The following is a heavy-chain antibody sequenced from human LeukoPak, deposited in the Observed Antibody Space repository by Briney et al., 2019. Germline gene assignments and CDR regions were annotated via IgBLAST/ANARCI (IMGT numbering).Heavy chain of an antibody. CDR2: IYYSGST. CDR3: ARHDKGFDY. J-gene: IGHJ4*02. CDR1: GGSISSYY. D-gene: IGHD3-22*01. Sequence: SETLSLTCTVSGGSISSYYWSWIRQPPGKGLEWIGYIYYSGSTNYNPSLKSRVTISVDTSKNQFSLKLSSVTAADTAAYYCARHDKGFDYWGQGTLVTVSA. V-gene: IGHV4-59*08.